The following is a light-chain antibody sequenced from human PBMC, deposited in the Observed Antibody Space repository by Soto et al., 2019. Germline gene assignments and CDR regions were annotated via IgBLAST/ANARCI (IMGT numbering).Light chain of an antibody. CDR1: QSVGSSY. CDR2: GAS. J-gene: IGKJ5*01. V-gene: IGKV3-20*01. CDR3: QQYGSSPPIT. Sequence: EIVLTQSPGTLSLSPGERATLSCRASQSVGSSYLAWYQQKPGRAPRLLIYGASSRATGIPDRFSGSGSGTDFTLTISRLEPEDFAVFYCQQYGSSPPITFGQGTRLEIK.